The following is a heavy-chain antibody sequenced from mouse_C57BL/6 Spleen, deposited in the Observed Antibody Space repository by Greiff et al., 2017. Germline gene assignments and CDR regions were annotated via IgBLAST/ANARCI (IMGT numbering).Heavy chain of an antibody. CDR2: IDPEDGET. V-gene: IGHV14-2*01. J-gene: IGHJ2*01. Sequence: VQLQQPGAELVKPGASVKLSCTASGFNIKDYYMHWVKQRPEQGLEWIGRIDPEDGETKYAPKFKGKATITVDKSSNTAYMHLSSLTSDDTAVXYCADGPFDYWGQGTTLTVSS. CDR3: ADGPFDY. D-gene: IGHD2-3*01. CDR1: GFNIKDYY.